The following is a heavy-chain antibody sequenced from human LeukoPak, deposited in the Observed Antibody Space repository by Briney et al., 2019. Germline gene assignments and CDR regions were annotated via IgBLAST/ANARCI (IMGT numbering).Heavy chain of an antibody. J-gene: IGHJ4*02. CDR3: EGTYYYDSSDDY. V-gene: IGHV3-23*01. Sequence: GGCLRLSCAASGFTFRSYAMSWVRQAPGKGLEWVLAISGSGTSTYYADSAKGRLTISRDNSKNTLYLQMNSLRAEDTAVYYCEGTYYYDSSDDYWGQGTLVTVSS. D-gene: IGHD3-22*01. CDR2: ISGSGTST. CDR1: GFTFRSYA.